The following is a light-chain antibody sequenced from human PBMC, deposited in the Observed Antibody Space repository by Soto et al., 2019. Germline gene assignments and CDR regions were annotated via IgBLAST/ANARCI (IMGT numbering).Light chain of an antibody. J-gene: IGLJ2*01. CDR3: ATWDGTLNTVV. Sequence: QSVLTQPPSASGTPGQRVTISCSGSSSNIGSKTVNWYQRLPGTAPKVLIHSNNQRPSGVPDRFSGSKSGTSASLAISGLQSEDEADYYCATWDGTLNTVVFGGGTKLTVL. V-gene: IGLV1-44*01. CDR1: SSNIGSKT. CDR2: SNN.